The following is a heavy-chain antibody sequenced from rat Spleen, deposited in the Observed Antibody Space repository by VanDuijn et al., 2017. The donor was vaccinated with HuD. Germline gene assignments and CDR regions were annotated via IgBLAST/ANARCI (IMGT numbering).Heavy chain of an antibody. CDR3: SRHNSGYVMDA. V-gene: IGHV5-29*01. CDR2: ISYDGSST. CDR1: GFTFSDYY. D-gene: IGHD4-3*01. J-gene: IGHJ4*01. Sequence: EVQLVESDGGLVQPGRSLKLSCAASGFTFSDYYMAWVRQAPTKGLEWVATISYDGSSTYYRDSVKGRFTISRDNAKSTLYLQMDSLRYEDTAAYYCSRHNSGYVMDAWVQGASVTVSS.